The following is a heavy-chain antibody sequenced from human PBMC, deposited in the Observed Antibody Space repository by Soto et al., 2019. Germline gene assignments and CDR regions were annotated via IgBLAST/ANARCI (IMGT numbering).Heavy chain of an antibody. CDR2: ISGSGGST. D-gene: IGHD6-6*01. V-gene: IGHV3-23*01. Sequence: GGSLRLSCAASGLTFSSYAMSWVRQAPGKGLEWVSAISGSGGSTYYADSVKGRFTISRDNSKNTLYLQMNSLRAEDTAVYYCAKDPRIAARVNWFDPWGQGTLVTVSS. CDR3: AKDPRIAARVNWFDP. CDR1: GLTFSSYA. J-gene: IGHJ5*02.